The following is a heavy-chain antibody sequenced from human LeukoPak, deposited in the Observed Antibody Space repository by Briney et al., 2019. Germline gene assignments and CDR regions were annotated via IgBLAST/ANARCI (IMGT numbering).Heavy chain of an antibody. CDR1: VFTLTTFC. CDR3: AKLGHYNLDV. CDR2: IKKNGRDK. J-gene: IGHJ4*02. Sequence: GRCLCLSCALSVFTLTTFCMRWVRQAPGGGLGWVAGIKKNGRDKNYVDSVKGRFSITKDNAKTAEYLEMNSLRTVDTAEYYCAKLGHYNLDVWGQGTMVTVSS. V-gene: IGHV3-7*01. D-gene: IGHD4-11*01.